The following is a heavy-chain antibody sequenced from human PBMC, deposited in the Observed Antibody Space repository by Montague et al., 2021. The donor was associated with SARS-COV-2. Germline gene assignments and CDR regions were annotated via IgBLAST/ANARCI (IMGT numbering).Heavy chain of an antibody. J-gene: IGHJ3*02. CDR3: ARRGRKLLPVATTVGGFDI. CDR2: INHSGST. CDR1: GGSFSGYY. D-gene: IGHD5-12*01. Sequence: SETLSLTCAVYGGSFSGYYLNWIRQPPGKGLEWIGEINHSGSTNYNPSLKSRVTIAVDTSKNQVSLKLSSVTAADTAVYYCARRGRKLLPVATTVGGFDIWGQGTMVTVSS. V-gene: IGHV4-34*01.